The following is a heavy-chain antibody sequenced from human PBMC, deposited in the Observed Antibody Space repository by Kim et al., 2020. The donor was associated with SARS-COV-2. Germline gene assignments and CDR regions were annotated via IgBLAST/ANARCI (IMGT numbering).Heavy chain of an antibody. V-gene: IGHV4-61*01. Sequence: SETLSLTCTVSGGSVSSGSYYWSWIRQPPGKGLEWIGYIYYSGSTNYNPSLKSRVTISVDTSKNQFSLKLSSVTAADTAVYYCARVGSGSYHTFDYWGQGTLVTVSS. CDR2: IYYSGST. CDR3: ARVGSGSYHTFDY. D-gene: IGHD3-10*01. CDR1: GGSVSSGSYY. J-gene: IGHJ4*02.